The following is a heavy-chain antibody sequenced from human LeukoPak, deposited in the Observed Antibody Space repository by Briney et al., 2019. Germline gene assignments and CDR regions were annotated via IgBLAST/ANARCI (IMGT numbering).Heavy chain of an antibody. J-gene: IGHJ3*02. CDR3: ASHYGLGSGAFDI. V-gene: IGHV3-11*01. Sequence: PGGSLRLSCAASGFTVSSNYMSWVRQAPGKGLEWVSYISSSGSTIYYADSVKGRFTISRDKSKNTLYLQMNSLRVEDTAVYYCASHYGLGSGAFDIWGQGTMVTVSS. CDR2: ISSSGSTI. D-gene: IGHD3-10*01. CDR1: GFTVSSNY.